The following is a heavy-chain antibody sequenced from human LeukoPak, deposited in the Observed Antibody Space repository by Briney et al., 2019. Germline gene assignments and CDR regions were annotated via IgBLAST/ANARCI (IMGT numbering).Heavy chain of an antibody. J-gene: IGHJ5*02. CDR1: GYTFTSYD. CDR2: MNPSSGNT. Sequence: ASVKVSCKASGYTFTSYDINWVRQATGQGLEWMGWMNPSSGNTGYAQKFQGRVTMTRNTSISTAYMELSSLRSEDTAVYYCARAPSMVRGETRKNWFDPWGQGTLVTVSS. D-gene: IGHD3-10*01. V-gene: IGHV1-8*01. CDR3: ARAPSMVRGETRKNWFDP.